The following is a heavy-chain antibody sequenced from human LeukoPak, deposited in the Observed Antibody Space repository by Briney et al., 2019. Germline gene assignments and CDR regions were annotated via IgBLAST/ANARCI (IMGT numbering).Heavy chain of an antibody. D-gene: IGHD3-9*01. CDR1: GSDFSSHN. Sequence: GGSLRLSCAVSGSDFSSHNFHWVRQAPGKGLEWVSFISRNSRTTYYADSVKGRFTISRDDAKNSLYLQMNSLRAEDTAVYYCARDPLTLYDYYMDVWGKGTTVTVSS. CDR3: ARDPLTLYDYYMDV. J-gene: IGHJ6*03. V-gene: IGHV3-48*04. CDR2: ISRNSRTT.